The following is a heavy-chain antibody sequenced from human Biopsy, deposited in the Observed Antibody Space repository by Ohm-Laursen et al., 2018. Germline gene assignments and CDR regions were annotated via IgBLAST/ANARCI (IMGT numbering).Heavy chain of an antibody. Sequence: TLSLTCTVSGGSISSYYWSWIRQPPGKGLECIGYIYYSGSTNYSPSLKSRVTMSVDTSKNQSSLKLSSVTAADTAVYYRARLWGGYHFHGMDVWGQGTTVTVSS. J-gene: IGHJ6*02. D-gene: IGHD7-27*01. CDR1: GGSISSYY. V-gene: IGHV4-59*08. CDR2: IYYSGST. CDR3: ARLWGGYHFHGMDV.